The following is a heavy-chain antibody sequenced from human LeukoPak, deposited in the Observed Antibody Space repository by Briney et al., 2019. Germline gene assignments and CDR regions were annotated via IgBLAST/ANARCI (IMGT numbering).Heavy chain of an antibody. V-gene: IGHV1-69*05. J-gene: IGHJ3*02. Sequence: GSSVKVSCKASGGTFSSYDISWVRQAPGQGLEWMGRIIPIFGTANYAQKFQGRVTITTDESTSTAYMELSSLRSEDTAVYYCARDPRDDAFDNWGQGTMVTVSS. CDR1: GGTFSSYD. CDR3: ARDPRDDAFDN. CDR2: IIPIFGTA.